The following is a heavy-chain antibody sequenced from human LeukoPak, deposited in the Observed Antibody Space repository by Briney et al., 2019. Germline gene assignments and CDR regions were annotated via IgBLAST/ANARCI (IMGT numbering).Heavy chain of an antibody. Sequence: ASVKVSCKASGYTFTGYYMHWVRQAPGQGLEWMGIINPTGGSTTYAQKFQGRVTMTRDVSTSTVYMELSSLRSEDTAVNYCARAPDYYDGSGYYPYYMDVWGKGTTVIVSS. V-gene: IGHV1-46*01. D-gene: IGHD3-22*01. CDR1: GYTFTGYY. J-gene: IGHJ6*03. CDR3: ARAPDYYDGSGYYPYYMDV. CDR2: INPTGGST.